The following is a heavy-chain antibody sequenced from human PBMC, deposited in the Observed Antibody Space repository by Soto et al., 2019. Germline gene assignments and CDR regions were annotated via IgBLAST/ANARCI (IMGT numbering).Heavy chain of an antibody. V-gene: IGHV3-74*01. CDR1: GFTFTNYW. D-gene: IGHD3-16*01. J-gene: IGHJ4*02. Sequence: EVQLVESGGGLVPPGGSLRLSYAASGFTFTNYWMHWVRQAPGKGLLWVSRIKSDGSITNYADSVKGRFTISRDNAKNTVYLQVSSLRVEDTAIYYCTRGGRGGFDYWGQGALVTVSS. CDR2: IKSDGSIT. CDR3: TRGGRGGFDY.